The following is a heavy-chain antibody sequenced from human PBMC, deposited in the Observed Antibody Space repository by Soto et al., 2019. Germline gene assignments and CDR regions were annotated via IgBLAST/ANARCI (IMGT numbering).Heavy chain of an antibody. J-gene: IGHJ6*02. Sequence: PGGSLRLSCAASGFTFSSYGMHWVRQAPGKGLEWVAVISYDGSNKYYADSVKGRFTISRDNSKNTLYLQMNSLRAEDTAVYYCAKGGPSPIFGVAYYGMDVWGQGTTVT. V-gene: IGHV3-30*18. D-gene: IGHD3-3*01. CDR1: GFTFSSYG. CDR2: ISYDGSNK. CDR3: AKGGPSPIFGVAYYGMDV.